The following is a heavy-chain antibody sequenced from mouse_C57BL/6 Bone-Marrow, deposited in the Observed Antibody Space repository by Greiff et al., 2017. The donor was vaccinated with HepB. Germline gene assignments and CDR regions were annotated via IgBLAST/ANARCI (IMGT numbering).Heavy chain of an antibody. CDR1: GFTFSDYY. CDR3: ARDRSHGYCEYWYFDV. J-gene: IGHJ1*03. D-gene: IGHD2-3*01. V-gene: IGHV5-16*01. CDR2: INYDGSST. Sequence: EVHLVESEGGLVQPGSSMKLSCTASGFTFSDYYMAWVRQVPEKGLEWVANINYDGSSTYYLDSLKSRFIISRDNAKNILYLQMSSLKSEDTATYYCARDRSHGYCEYWYFDVWGTGTTVTVSS.